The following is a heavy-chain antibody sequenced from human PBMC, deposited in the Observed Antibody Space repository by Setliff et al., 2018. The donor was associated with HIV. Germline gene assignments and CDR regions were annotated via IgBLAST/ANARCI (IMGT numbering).Heavy chain of an antibody. V-gene: IGHV3-23*01. Sequence: GGSLRLSCVASGFTVSSNYMSWVRQAPGEGLEWVSAILSTGERTFYADSVKGRFTISRDNSKNTVYLQMNSLRAEDTAEYYCAKELAASGLGYFDSWGRGILVTVSS. J-gene: IGHJ4*02. CDR3: AKELAASGLGYFDS. CDR2: ILSTGERT. D-gene: IGHD3-22*01. CDR1: GFTVSSNY.